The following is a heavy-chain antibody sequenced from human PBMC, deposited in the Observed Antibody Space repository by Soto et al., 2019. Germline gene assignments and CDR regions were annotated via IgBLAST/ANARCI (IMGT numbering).Heavy chain of an antibody. D-gene: IGHD3-10*01. V-gene: IGHV3-15*07. J-gene: IGHJ4*02. CDR2: IKSKTDGGTT. CDR1: GFTFSNAW. Sequence: PGGSLRLSCAASGFTFSNAWMNWVRQAPGKGLEWVGRIKSKTDGGTTDYAAPVKGRFTISRDDSKNTLYLQMNSLKTEDTAVYYCTTTYGSGSKYTANYWGQGTLVTVSS. CDR3: TTTYGSGSKYTANY.